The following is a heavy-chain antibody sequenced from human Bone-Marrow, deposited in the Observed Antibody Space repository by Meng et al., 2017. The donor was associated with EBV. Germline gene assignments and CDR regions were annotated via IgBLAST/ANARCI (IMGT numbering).Heavy chain of an antibody. V-gene: IGHV1-69*06. CDR3: ARDGGRGSFDWYDY. Sequence: QVQLVQSGAEVKQPGSSVKVSCKASGGTFSSYAISWVRQAPGQGLEWMGGIIPIFGTANDAQKFQGRVTITADKSTSTAYMELSSLRSEDTAVYYCARDGGRGSFDWYDYWGQGTLVTVAS. CDR2: IIPIFGTA. CDR1: GGTFSSYA. J-gene: IGHJ4*02. D-gene: IGHD3-9*01.